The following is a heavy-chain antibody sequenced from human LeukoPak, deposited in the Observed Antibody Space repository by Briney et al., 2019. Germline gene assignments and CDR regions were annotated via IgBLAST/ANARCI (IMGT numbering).Heavy chain of an antibody. V-gene: IGHV3-23*01. CDR3: AKAPTWTYDYFDY. J-gene: IGHJ4*02. CDR1: GFTFSGYA. D-gene: IGHD5-12*01. CDR2: ISGSGGST. Sequence: PGGSLRLSCAASGFTFSGYAMSWVRQAPGKGLEWVSAISGSGGSTYYADSVKGRFTISRDNSKNTLYLQMNSLRAEDTAVYYCAKAPTWTYDYFDYWGQGTLVTVSS.